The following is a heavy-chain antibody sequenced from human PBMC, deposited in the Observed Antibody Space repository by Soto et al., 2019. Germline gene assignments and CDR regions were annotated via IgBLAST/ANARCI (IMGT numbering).Heavy chain of an antibody. Sequence: PGESLSLSCAASGFTFRDHYMSWIRQAPGQGLEWIGYSSNSGSFTRYADSVKGRFSISRDNAKNSLYLQINSLRGNDTAIYYVVSAGGTYTRLDPWGQGTPVTVSS. D-gene: IGHD2-21*01. V-gene: IGHV3-11*06. CDR2: SSNSGSFT. J-gene: IGHJ5*02. CDR1: GFTFRDHY. CDR3: VSAGGTYTRLDP.